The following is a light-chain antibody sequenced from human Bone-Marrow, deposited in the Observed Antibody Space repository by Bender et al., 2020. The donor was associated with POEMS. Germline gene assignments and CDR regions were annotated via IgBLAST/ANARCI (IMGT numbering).Light chain of an antibody. CDR2: DVI. Sequence: QSALTQPRSVSGSPGQSVTITCSGSSIGFYNYVSWYQQHPGKAPKLMIYDVIRRPSGISDRFSGSKSGDTASLTISGLQADDEADYYCCSFAGSDTFVLFGGGTRLTVL. CDR3: CSFAGSDTFVL. J-gene: IGLJ2*01. V-gene: IGLV2-11*01. CDR1: SIGFYNY.